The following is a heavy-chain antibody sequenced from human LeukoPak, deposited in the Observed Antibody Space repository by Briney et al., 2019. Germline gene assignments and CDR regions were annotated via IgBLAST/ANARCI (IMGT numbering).Heavy chain of an antibody. V-gene: IGHV4-34*01. Sequence: PSETLSLTCAVYGESLNGHYWSWIRQPPGKGPEWIGEGDDSGGTKFNPSLKGRVTISADTSKNQFSLKLSSVTAADTAVYYCAKNGQSGFSFDPWGQGTLVTVSS. J-gene: IGHJ5*02. CDR1: GESLNGHY. CDR3: AKNGQSGFSFDP. CDR2: GDDSGGT. D-gene: IGHD2-8*01.